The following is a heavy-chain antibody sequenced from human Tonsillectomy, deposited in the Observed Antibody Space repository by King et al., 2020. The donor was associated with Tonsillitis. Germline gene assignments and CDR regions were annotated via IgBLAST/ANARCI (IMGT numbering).Heavy chain of an antibody. CDR3: ARGGGGATHEAFDI. Sequence: VQLQESGPGLAKPSQTLSLTCSVSGSSGSYYWSWIRQPAGKGLEWIGRVYTSGSTNYNPSLESRVTISVDTSKNQFSLELRSVTAADTAVYYCARGGGGATHEAFDIWGQGTLVTVSS. D-gene: IGHD1-26*01. CDR1: GSSGSYY. J-gene: IGHJ3*02. V-gene: IGHV4-61*02. CDR2: VYTSGST.